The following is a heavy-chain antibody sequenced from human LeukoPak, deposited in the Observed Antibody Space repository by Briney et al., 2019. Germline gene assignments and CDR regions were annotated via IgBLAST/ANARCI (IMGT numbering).Heavy chain of an antibody. J-gene: IGHJ3*01. Sequence: GGSLRLSCAASGFTFSSYGMHWVRQAPGKGLEWVAFIRYDGSNKYYADSVKGRFTISRDNSKNTLYLQMNSLRAEDTAVYYCAKDTKYSGSYLVGAFDVWGQGTMVTVSS. CDR1: GFTFSSYG. D-gene: IGHD1-26*01. CDR3: AKDTKYSGSYLVGAFDV. V-gene: IGHV3-30*02. CDR2: IRYDGSNK.